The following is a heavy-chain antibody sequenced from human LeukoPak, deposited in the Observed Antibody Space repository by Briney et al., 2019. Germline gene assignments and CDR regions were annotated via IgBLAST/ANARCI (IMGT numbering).Heavy chain of an antibody. CDR2: IKQDETEK. CDR3: AREPLDY. V-gene: IGHV3-7*01. J-gene: IGHJ4*02. CDR1: GFTFSNFW. Sequence: GESLRLSCTASGFTFSNFWMGWVRQAPGKGLEWVANIKQDETEKFYLGSVKGRFTISRDNAKNSLYLQMNSLRAEDTAVYYCAREPLDYWGQGTLVTVSS.